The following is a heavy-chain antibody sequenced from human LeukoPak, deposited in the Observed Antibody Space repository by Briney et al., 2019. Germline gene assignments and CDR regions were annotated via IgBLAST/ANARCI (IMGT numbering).Heavy chain of an antibody. CDR3: AYFGESSSS. J-gene: IGHJ5*02. V-gene: IGHV3-30*03. CDR2: ISYDGSNK. Sequence: GGSLRLSCAASGFTFSSYGMHWVRQAPGKGLEWVAVISYDGSNKNYADSVKGRFTISRDNSKNTLFLNMNSLRAEDTAVYFCAYFGESSSSWGQGTLVTVSS. CDR1: GFTFSSYG. D-gene: IGHD3-10*01.